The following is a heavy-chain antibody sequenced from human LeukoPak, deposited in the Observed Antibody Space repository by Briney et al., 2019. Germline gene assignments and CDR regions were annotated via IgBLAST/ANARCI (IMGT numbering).Heavy chain of an antibody. CDR1: GFTFSSYA. CDR3: AKRTDVLTGYYNA. J-gene: IGHJ5*02. Sequence: GGSLRLSCAASGFTFSSYAMSWVCQASGKGLEWVSHVSGSGGSTYYADSVKGRFTISRDNSNNALYLQMNSLRGDDTAVYYCAKRTDVLTGYYNAWGLGTLVTVSS. V-gene: IGHV3-23*01. D-gene: IGHD3-9*01. CDR2: VSGSGGST.